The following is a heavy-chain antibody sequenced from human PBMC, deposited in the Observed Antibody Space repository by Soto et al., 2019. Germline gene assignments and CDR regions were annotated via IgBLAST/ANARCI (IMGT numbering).Heavy chain of an antibody. CDR2: ISGSGGST. CDR1: GFTFSSYA. J-gene: IGHJ4*02. Sequence: PGGSLRLSCAASGFTFSSYAMSWVRQAPGKGLEWVSAISGSGGSTYYADSVKGRFTISRDNSKNTLYLQMNSLRAEDTAVYYCAKDLAYYDFWSGYYSGLAYGYWGQGTLVTVSS. CDR3: AKDLAYYDFWSGYYSGLAYGY. V-gene: IGHV3-23*01. D-gene: IGHD3-3*01.